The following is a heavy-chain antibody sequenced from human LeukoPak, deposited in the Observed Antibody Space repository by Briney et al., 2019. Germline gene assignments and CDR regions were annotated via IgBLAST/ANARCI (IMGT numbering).Heavy chain of an antibody. CDR1: GFTFSSYE. D-gene: IGHD3-10*02. CDR3: AELGITMIGGV. J-gene: IGHJ6*04. Sequence: GGSLRLSCAASGFTFSSYEMNWVRRAPGKGLEWVSYISSSGSTIYYADSVQGRFTISRDNAKNSLYLQMNSLRAEDTAVYYCAELGITMIGGVWGKGTTVTISS. CDR2: ISSSGSTI. V-gene: IGHV3-48*03.